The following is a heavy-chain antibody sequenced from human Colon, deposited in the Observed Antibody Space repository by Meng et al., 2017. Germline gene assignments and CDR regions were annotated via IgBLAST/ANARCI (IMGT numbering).Heavy chain of an antibody. CDR1: GYTLY. CDR2: INPLTGDT. D-gene: IGHD2-15*01. Sequence: VQLVQYGAAVKKAGDSVTVSCKASGYTLYIHWVRLRPGEGLEWMGWINPLTGDTKSAQSFQGRVTMTRDTSTTTFSMDLRSLTTDDSAIYFCARDSADGGSFDLWGQGTLVTVSS. J-gene: IGHJ4*02. V-gene: IGHV1-2*02. CDR3: ARDSADGGSFDL.